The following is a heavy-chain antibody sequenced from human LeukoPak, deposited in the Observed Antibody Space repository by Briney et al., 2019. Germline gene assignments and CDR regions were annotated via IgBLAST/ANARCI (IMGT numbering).Heavy chain of an antibody. CDR2: IYYSGST. V-gene: IGHV4-39*01. J-gene: IGHJ4*02. CDR3: ARTVGATYFFDY. CDR1: GGSISSSSYY. D-gene: IGHD1-26*01. Sequence: SETLSLTCTVSGGSISSSSYYWGWIRQPPGKGLEWIGSIYYSGSTYYNPSLKGRVTISVDTSKNQFSLKLSSVTAADTAVYYCARTVGATYFFDYWGQGTLVTVSS.